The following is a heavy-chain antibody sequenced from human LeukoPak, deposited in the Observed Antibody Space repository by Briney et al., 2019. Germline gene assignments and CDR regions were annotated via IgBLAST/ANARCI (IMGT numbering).Heavy chain of an antibody. J-gene: IGHJ5*02. CDR1: GYTLTELS. D-gene: IGHD4-23*01. Sequence: ASVKVSCKVSGYTLTELSMHWVRQAPGKGLEWMGIINPSGGSTSYAQKFQGRVTMTRDMSTSTDYMELSSLRSEDTAVYYCARDNSVEDTAWWFDHWGQGTLVTVSS. V-gene: IGHV1-46*01. CDR3: ARDNSVEDTAWWFDH. CDR2: INPSGGST.